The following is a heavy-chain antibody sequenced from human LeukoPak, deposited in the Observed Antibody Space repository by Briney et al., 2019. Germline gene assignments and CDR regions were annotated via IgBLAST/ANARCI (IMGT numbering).Heavy chain of an antibody. Sequence: GASVKVSCKASGYTFTGYYMHWVRQAPGQGLEWMGWINPNSGGTNYAQKFQGGVTMTRDTSISTAYMELSRLRSDDTAVYYCARGGMHSSGWPDYWGQGTLVTVSS. CDR2: INPNSGGT. D-gene: IGHD6-19*01. V-gene: IGHV1-2*02. J-gene: IGHJ4*02. CDR3: ARGGMHSSGWPDY. CDR1: GYTFTGYY.